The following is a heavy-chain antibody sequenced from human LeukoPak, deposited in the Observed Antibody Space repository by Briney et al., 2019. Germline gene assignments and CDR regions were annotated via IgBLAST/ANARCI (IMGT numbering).Heavy chain of an antibody. J-gene: IGHJ4*02. CDR3: AKESSSGWNAISNRGFDY. CDR1: GCTVSTNY. CDR2: ICIGADT. Sequence: GGSLTLSCVASGCTVSTNYMNCIRKTPPKGLDLVSVICIGADTYYADSVKRRFTISRDNSKNLFYPHMNSLRAEDTAVYYCAKESSSGWNAISNRGFDYWGQGTLVTVSS. V-gene: IGHV3-53*05. D-gene: IGHD6-19*01.